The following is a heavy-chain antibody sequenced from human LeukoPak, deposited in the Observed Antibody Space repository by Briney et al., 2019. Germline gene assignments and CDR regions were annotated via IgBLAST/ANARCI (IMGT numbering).Heavy chain of an antibody. J-gene: IGHJ4*02. CDR2: IYYSAYT. D-gene: IGHD3-22*01. CDR1: GGSISSYY. CDR3: ARSSGYHLDY. V-gene: IGHV4-59*08. Sequence: SETLSLTCTVSGGSISSYYWSWIRQPPGKGLEWIAYIYYSAYTNYNPSLKSRATISVDTSEKQFSLKLSSVTATDTAVYYCARSSGYHLDYWGQGILVTVSS.